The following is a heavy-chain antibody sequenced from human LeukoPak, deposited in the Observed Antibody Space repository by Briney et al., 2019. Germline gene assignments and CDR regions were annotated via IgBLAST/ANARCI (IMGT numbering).Heavy chain of an antibody. CDR2: INPNSGAT. D-gene: IGHD2-21*02. J-gene: IGHJ4*02. CDR3: ARSRVTTIPNFDY. V-gene: IGHV1-2*02. Sequence: ASVKVSCKXSGYTFIGYYIHWVRQAPGQGLEWMGWINPNSGATDYAQKFQGRVTMTRDTSISTTYMELSKLNSDDTAVYYCARSRVTTIPNFDYWGQGTLVTASS. CDR1: GYTFIGYY.